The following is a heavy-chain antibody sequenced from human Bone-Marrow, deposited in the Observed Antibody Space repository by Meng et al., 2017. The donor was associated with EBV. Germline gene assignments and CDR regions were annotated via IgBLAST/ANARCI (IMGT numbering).Heavy chain of an antibody. CDR2: IRGSGGST. J-gene: IGHJ5*02. V-gene: IGHV3-23*04. Sequence: EVKLVESGGGLVQPGGSLRLSCAASGFTFSSYAMSWVRQAPGKGLEWVSAIRGSGGSTYYADSVKGRFTISRDNSKNTLYLQMNSLRAEDTAVYYCAKDPYSDYASGWFDPWGQGTLVTVYS. D-gene: IGHD5-12*01. CDR1: GFTFSSYA. CDR3: AKDPYSDYASGWFDP.